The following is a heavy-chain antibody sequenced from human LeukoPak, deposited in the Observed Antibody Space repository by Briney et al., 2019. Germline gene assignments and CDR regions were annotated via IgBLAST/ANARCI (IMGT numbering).Heavy chain of an antibody. CDR1: GGSISSYY. J-gene: IGHJ4*02. Sequence: PSETLSLTCTVSGGSISSYYWSWIRQQPGKGLEWIGYIYYSGSTYYNPSLKSRVTISVDTSKNQFSLKLSSVTAADTAVYYCARGPRGEFDYWGQGTLVTVSS. V-gene: IGHV4-59*06. D-gene: IGHD7-27*01. CDR2: IYYSGST. CDR3: ARGPRGEFDY.